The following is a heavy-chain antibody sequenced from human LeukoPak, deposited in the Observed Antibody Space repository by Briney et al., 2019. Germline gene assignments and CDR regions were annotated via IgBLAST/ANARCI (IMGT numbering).Heavy chain of an antibody. CDR1: GFSFSSYG. CDR2: IWYDGSKK. CDR3: ARSGRDYGDRPFDF. Sequence: GGSLRLSCAASGFSFSSYGMHWVRQAPGKGLEWVAVIWYDGSKKYYVDSVKGQITISRDNAKNSLYLQMNSLRAEDTAVYYCARSGRDYGDRPFDFWGQGTLVTVSS. J-gene: IGHJ4*02. V-gene: IGHV3-33*03. D-gene: IGHD4-17*01.